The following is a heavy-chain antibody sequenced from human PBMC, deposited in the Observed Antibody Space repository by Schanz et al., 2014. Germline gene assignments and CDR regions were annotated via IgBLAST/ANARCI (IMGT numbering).Heavy chain of an antibody. Sequence: QVQLVQSGAEVKKPGSSVKVSCKLSGGTFSSYTISWMRQAPGQGLEWMGKIIPVLNIATYAQKFQGRVTITADRSTSTAYMDLRSLRSEDTAVYYCASSGAGYSSSWDFDYWGQGTLVTVSS. J-gene: IGHJ4*02. D-gene: IGHD6-13*01. CDR1: GGTFSSYT. CDR2: IIPVLNIA. CDR3: ASSGAGYSSSWDFDY. V-gene: IGHV1-69*09.